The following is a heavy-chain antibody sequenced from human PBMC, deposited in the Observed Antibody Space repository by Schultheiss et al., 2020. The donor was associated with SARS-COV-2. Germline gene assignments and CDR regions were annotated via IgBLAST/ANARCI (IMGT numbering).Heavy chain of an antibody. D-gene: IGHD3-3*01. Sequence: ASVKVSCKASGYTFTGYYMHWVRQAPGQGLEWMGWINPNSGGTNYAQKFQGWVTMTRDTSISTAYMELSRLRSDDTAVYYCTSAKLRFSDAFDIWGQGTMVTVSS. CDR3: TSAKLRFSDAFDI. CDR1: GYTFTGYY. CDR2: INPNSGGT. V-gene: IGHV1-2*04. J-gene: IGHJ3*02.